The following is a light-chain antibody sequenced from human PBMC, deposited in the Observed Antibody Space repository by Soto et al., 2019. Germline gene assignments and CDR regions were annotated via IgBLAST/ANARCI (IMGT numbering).Light chain of an antibody. Sequence: IQMTQSPSTLSASVGDRVTITCRASQGISGRLAWYQQKPGKAPNLLIYDVSNLESGVPSRFSGTGSGTEFTLTINSLQPDDFATYYCQQYNSYSTFGPGTKVEVK. CDR3: QQYNSYST. CDR2: DVS. CDR1: QGISGR. J-gene: IGKJ1*01. V-gene: IGKV1-5*01.